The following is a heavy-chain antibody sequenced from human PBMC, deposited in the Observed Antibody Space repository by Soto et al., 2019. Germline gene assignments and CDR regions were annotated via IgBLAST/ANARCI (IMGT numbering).Heavy chain of an antibody. V-gene: IGHV1-46*01. Sequence: ASVKVSCKASGYTFTSYYMHWVRQAPGQGLEWMGIINPSGGSTSYAQKFQGRVTMTRDTSTSTVYMELSSLRSEDTAVYYCARGGTTTIAYYYYYGMDVWGQGTTVTVSS. J-gene: IGHJ6*02. D-gene: IGHD4-4*01. CDR3: ARGGTTTIAYYYYYGMDV. CDR2: INPSGGST. CDR1: GYTFTSYY.